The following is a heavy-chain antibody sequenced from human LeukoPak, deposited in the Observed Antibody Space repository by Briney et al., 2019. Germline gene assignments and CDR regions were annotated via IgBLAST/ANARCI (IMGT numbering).Heavy chain of an antibody. D-gene: IGHD3-22*01. CDR1: GFIFSSYW. Sequence: GGSLRLSCAASGFIFSSYWMHWVRQAPGKGLVWVSRINSDGSTTTYADSVKGRFTISRDNSKNTLYLHMNSLRAEDTAVYYCAKDYYDRSGPGGYFDYWGQGTLVTVSS. V-gene: IGHV3-74*01. J-gene: IGHJ4*02. CDR2: INSDGSTT. CDR3: AKDYYDRSGPGGYFDY.